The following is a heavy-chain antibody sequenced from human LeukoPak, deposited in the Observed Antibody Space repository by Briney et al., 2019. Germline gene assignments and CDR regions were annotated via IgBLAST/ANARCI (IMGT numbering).Heavy chain of an antibody. CDR2: TCFRSKWYN. CDR3: ARDSMTGFDY. J-gene: IGHJ4*02. V-gene: IGHV6-1*01. CDR1: GDSVSSNSAA. D-gene: IGHD1-20*01. Sequence: SQTLSLTCAISGDSVSSNSAAWNWIRQSPSRGLEWLGRTCFRSKWYNDYALSVKSRITINPDSSKNQFSLKLTSVTAADTAVYYCARDSMTGFDYWGRGTLVTVSS.